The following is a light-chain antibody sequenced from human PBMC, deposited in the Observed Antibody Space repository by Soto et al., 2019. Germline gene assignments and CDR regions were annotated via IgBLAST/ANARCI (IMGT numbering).Light chain of an antibody. J-gene: IGKJ2*01. CDR3: QQRSSRPPMYT. V-gene: IGKV3-11*01. CDR1: QSVSSH. Sequence: EIVLTQSPATLSLSPGEGATLSCRASQSVSSHLVWYQQKPGQAPRLLIYDASKRATGILARFSGSGSGTDFTLTISSLEPEDFAVYYCQQRSSRPPMYTFGQGTKVEIK. CDR2: DAS.